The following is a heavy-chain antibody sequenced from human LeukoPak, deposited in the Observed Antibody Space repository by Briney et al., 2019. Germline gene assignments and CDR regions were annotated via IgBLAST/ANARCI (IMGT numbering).Heavy chain of an antibody. J-gene: IGHJ4*02. D-gene: IGHD6-19*01. CDR3: ARGAGVQWLVTGGSYYFDY. Sequence: SETLSLTCAVYGGSFSAYYWRWIRQPPGKGLEWIGEINHSGSTNYNSFLKSRVTISVDTSKNHFSLKLSSVTAADTAFYYCARGAGVQWLVTGGSYYFDYWGQGTLVTVSS. CDR1: GGSFSAYY. CDR2: INHSGST. V-gene: IGHV4-34*01.